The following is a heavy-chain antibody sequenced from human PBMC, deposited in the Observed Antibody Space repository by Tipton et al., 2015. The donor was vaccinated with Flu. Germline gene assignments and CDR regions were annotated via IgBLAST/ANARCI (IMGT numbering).Heavy chain of an antibody. CDR1: GGSISSSSYY. CDR3: ARVTGPPYYYGMDV. V-gene: IGHV4-39*07. CDR2: IYYSGST. Sequence: TLSLTCTVSGGSISSSSYYLGWIRQPPGKGLEWIGSIYYSGSTYYNPSLKSRVTISVDTSKNQFSLKLSSVTAADTAVYYCARVTGPPYYYGMDVWGQGTTVTVSS. J-gene: IGHJ6*02.